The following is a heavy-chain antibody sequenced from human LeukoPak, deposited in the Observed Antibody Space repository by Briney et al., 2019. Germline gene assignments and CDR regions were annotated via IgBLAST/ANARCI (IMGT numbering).Heavy chain of an antibody. V-gene: IGHV4-59*11. CDR1: ADSFSSHY. J-gene: IGHJ3*02. CDR2: ISYIGST. CDR3: ARDLVTVTKGFDI. Sequence: SETLSLTCAVSADSFSSHYWTWIRQPPGKGLEWIGYISYIGSTNYNPSLRSRVTISIDTSKNQFSLKLSSVTAADTAAYYCARDLVTVTKGFDIWGQGTMVTVSS. D-gene: IGHD4-17*01.